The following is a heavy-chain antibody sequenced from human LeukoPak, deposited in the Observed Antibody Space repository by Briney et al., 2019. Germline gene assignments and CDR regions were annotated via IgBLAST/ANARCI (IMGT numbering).Heavy chain of an antibody. D-gene: IGHD2-15*01. CDR3: ASLLAAPTDY. CDR1: GGTFSSYA. Sequence: SVKVSCKASGGTFSSYAISWVRQAPGQGLEWMGGIIPILGIANYAQKFQGRVTITADKSTSTAYMELSSLRSEDTAVYYCASLLAAPTDYWGQGTLVTVSS. J-gene: IGHJ4*02. V-gene: IGHV1-69*10. CDR2: IIPILGIA.